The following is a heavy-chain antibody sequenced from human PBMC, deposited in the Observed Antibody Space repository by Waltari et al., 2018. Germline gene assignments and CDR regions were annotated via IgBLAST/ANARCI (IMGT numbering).Heavy chain of an antibody. Sequence: QVQLVQFGAEVKKPGASVKVSCKACGDTFTSYDITWVRQASGQGLEWMGGICAYTGNTNYTQKIQGRVTMTTDTSTSTAYMDLRSLRSDDTALYYCAGGRVGTTYSFDYWGQGTLVTVSS. CDR1: GDTFTSYD. J-gene: IGHJ4*02. V-gene: IGHV1-18*01. CDR3: AGGRVGTTYSFDY. CDR2: ICAYTGNT. D-gene: IGHD2-21*02.